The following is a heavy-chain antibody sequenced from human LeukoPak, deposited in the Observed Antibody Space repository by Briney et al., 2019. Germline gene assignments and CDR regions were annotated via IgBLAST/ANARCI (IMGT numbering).Heavy chain of an antibody. V-gene: IGHV3-7*01. CDR1: GFTFSSYW. J-gene: IGHJ4*02. D-gene: IGHD4-17*01. Sequence: GGSLRLSCAASGFTFSSYWMSWVRQAPGKGLEWVGNIKQDGSEKYYVDSVKGRFAISRDNAKNSLYLQMNSLRAEDTAVYYCARESGNGDYGFDYWGQGTLVTASS. CDR2: IKQDGSEK. CDR3: ARESGNGDYGFDY.